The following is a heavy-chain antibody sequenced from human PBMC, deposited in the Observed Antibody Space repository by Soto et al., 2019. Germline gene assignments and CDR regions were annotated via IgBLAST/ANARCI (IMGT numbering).Heavy chain of an antibody. V-gene: IGHV3-23*01. CDR1: GFTFSSYA. CDR2: ISGSGGNT. Sequence: EVQLLESGGDLVQPGGSLRLSCAASGFTFSSYAMNWVRQAPGKGLEWVSAISGSGGNTFYADSVKGRFTISRDNSKNTLFLQIHRLRAEDTAIYYCAMLNSGSYSYHGMDVWGQGTTVTVSS. J-gene: IGHJ6*02. D-gene: IGHD1-26*01. CDR3: AMLNSGSYSYHGMDV.